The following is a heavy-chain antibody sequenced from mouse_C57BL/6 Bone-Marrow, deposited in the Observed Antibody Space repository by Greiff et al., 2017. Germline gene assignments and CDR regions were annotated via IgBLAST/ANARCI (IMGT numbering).Heavy chain of an antibody. V-gene: IGHV5-6*01. J-gene: IGHJ4*01. CDR3: ASSGWLLLGAMDY. CDR1: GFTFSSYG. Sequence: EVKLVESGGDLVKPGGSLKLSCAASGFTFSSYGMSWVRQTPDKRLEWVATISSGGSYTYYPDSVKGRFTISRDNAKNTLYLQMSSLKSEDTAMYYCASSGWLLLGAMDYWGQGTSVTVSS. D-gene: IGHD2-3*01. CDR2: ISSGGSYT.